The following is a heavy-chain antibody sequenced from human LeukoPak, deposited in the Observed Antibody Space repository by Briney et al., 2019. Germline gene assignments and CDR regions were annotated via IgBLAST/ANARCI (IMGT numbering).Heavy chain of an antibody. CDR2: IYPGDSDT. CDR1: GYSFTSYW. CDR3: ARGAPGSSSLRNWGWLDP. J-gene: IGHJ5*02. Sequence: RGESLKISCKGSGYSFTSYWIGWVRQMPGKGLEWMGIIYPGDSDTRYSPSFQGQVTISADKSISTAYLQWSSLKASDTAMYYCARGAPGSSSLRNWGWLDPWGQGTLVTVSS. V-gene: IGHV5-51*01. D-gene: IGHD2-2*01.